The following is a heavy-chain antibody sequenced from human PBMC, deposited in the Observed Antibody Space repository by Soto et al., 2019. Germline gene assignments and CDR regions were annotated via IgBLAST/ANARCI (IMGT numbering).Heavy chain of an antibody. Sequence: QVQLVQSGAEMKKPGSSVKVYCQSSGGTFNTYAMNWVRQAPGQGPEWMGDISPMFGAANYAPKFQGSVTITAVESTGTSYVQLGSLTSEDTALYFCAREVQVHTPAFVCWGQGTLVTVSS. CDR3: AREVQVHTPAFVC. D-gene: IGHD3-10*01. J-gene: IGHJ4*02. CDR2: ISPMFGAA. V-gene: IGHV1-69*19. CDR1: GGTFNTYA.